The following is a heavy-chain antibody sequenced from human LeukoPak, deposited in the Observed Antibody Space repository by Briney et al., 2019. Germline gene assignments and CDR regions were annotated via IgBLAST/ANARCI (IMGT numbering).Heavy chain of an antibody. J-gene: IGHJ3*02. CDR2: ISSSGSTI. CDR1: GFTFSSYE. D-gene: IGHD2-21*02. V-gene: IGHV3-48*03. Sequence: GGSLRLSCAASGFTFSSYEMNWVRQAPGKGLEWVSYISSSGSTIYYADSVKGRFTISRDNAKNSLYLQMTSLRAEDTAVYYCARGNCGGDCYSHDAFDIWGQGTMVTVSS. CDR3: ARGNCGGDCYSHDAFDI.